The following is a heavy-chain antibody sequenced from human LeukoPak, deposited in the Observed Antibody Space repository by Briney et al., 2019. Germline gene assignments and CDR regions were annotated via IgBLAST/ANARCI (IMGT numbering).Heavy chain of an antibody. CDR3: AKGSTYAYEYYFDS. CDR2: ISGSGGST. J-gene: IGHJ4*02. CDR1: GFTFSSYA. Sequence: GGSLRLSCAASGFTFSSYAMSWVRQAPGKGLEWVSAISGSGGSTYYADSVKGRFTISRDNSKNTLYLQMNSLRAEDTAIYYCAKGSTYAYEYYFDSWGQGTLVTVSS. V-gene: IGHV3-23*01. D-gene: IGHD3-16*01.